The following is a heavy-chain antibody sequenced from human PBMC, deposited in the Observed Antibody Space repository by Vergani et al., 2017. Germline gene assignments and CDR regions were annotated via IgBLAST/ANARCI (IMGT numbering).Heavy chain of an antibody. D-gene: IGHD3-16*01. CDR3: AKDRANSCAYPIDF. Sequence: QVRLMQSGAEVKKPGASVRVSCKASGYTFTGYFIHWVRQAPGQGLEWMGWINPNIGATNYGQKFHGRVTMTSDTSTNTVYMELSRLKSDDTAIYYCAKDRANSCAYPIDFWGPGTLVTVSS. CDR1: GYTFTGYF. V-gene: IGHV1-2*02. CDR2: INPNIGAT. J-gene: IGHJ4*02.